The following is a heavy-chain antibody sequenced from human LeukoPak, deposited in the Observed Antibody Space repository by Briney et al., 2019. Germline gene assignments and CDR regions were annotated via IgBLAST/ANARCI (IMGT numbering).Heavy chain of an antibody. Sequence: PGGSLRLSCAGSGFTFSSYWMHWVRQAPGKGLVWVSRVNGDGSTTNYADSVKGRFTISRDNAKNTLYLQMNSQRAEDMAVYYCTRAMYTSSSLFDYWGQGTPVTVSS. V-gene: IGHV3-74*01. J-gene: IGHJ4*02. CDR3: TRAMYTSSSLFDY. CDR1: GFTFSSYW. D-gene: IGHD6-6*01. CDR2: VNGDGSTT.